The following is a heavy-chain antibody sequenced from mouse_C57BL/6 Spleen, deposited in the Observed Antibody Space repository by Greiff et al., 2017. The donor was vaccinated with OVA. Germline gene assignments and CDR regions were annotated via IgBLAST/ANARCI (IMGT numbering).Heavy chain of an antibody. CDR1: GYTFTSYW. V-gene: IGHV1-69*01. CDR3: ARKGGWYYAMDY. CDR2: IDPSDSYT. D-gene: IGHD2-3*01. J-gene: IGHJ4*01. Sequence: QVQLQQPGAELVMPGASVKLSCKASGYTFTSYWMHWVKPRPGQGLEWIGEIDPSDSYTNYNQKFQGKSTLTVDKSSSTAYMQLSSLTSEDSAVYYCARKGGWYYAMDYWGQGTSVTVSS.